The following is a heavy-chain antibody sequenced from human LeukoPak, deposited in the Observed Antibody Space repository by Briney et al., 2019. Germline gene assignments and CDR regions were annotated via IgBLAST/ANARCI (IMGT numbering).Heavy chain of an antibody. CDR2: IKQNGSEK. J-gene: IGHJ4*02. CDR3: ARGWSKFDY. CDR1: GFTFSSYW. D-gene: IGHD2-8*02. Sequence: PGGSLRLSCAASGFTFSSYWMTWVRQAPGKGLEWVANIKQNGSEKHYVDSVKGRFTISRDNAKNSLYLQMNSLRAEDTAVYYCARGWSKFDYWGQGTLVTVSS. V-gene: IGHV3-7*03.